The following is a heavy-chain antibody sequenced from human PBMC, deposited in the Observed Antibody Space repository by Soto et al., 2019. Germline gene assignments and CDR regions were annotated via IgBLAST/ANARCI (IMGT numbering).Heavy chain of an antibody. D-gene: IGHD2-21*01. CDR2: ISYDSSNK. V-gene: IGHV3-30*18. CDR3: ANLVIGFCGGITWMAS. Sequence: VQLLESGGGLIQPGGSLRLSCAASGFTFSYGIHWLRQAPGKGLEWVAYISYDSSNKFYGDSVKGRFTISRDNSKNTRFLQRNGRQAETRAVNSGANLVIGFCGGITWMASWGQGTLV. J-gene: IGHJ5*02. CDR1: GFTFSYG.